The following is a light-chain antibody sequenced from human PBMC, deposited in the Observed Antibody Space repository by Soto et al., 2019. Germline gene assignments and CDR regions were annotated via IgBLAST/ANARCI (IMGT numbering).Light chain of an antibody. V-gene: IGKV1-5*01. J-gene: IGKJ2*01. CDR3: QEYKSAT. CDR2: DAS. Sequence: DIQMTQSPSTLSASVGDRVTITCRASQSISDWLAWYQQKPGKAPNLLIYDASTLQSGVPSRFSGSGSGTEFTLTICSLQPDDFATYYSQEYKSATFGQGTKLEIE. CDR1: QSISDW.